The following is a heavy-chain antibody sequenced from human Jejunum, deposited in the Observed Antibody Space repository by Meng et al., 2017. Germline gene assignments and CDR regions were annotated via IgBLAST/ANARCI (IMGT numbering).Heavy chain of an antibody. Sequence: SLKISCAASGFTFSSYWMSCVRQAPGKGLEWVANIKQDGSEKYYVDSVKGRFTISRDNAKNSLYLQMNSLRAEDTAIFYCARERYCSSTSCYAREFDYWGQGTLVTVSS. CDR1: GFTFSSYW. V-gene: IGHV3-7*01. CDR2: IKQDGSEK. J-gene: IGHJ4*02. CDR3: ARERYCSSTSCYAREFDY. D-gene: IGHD2-2*01.